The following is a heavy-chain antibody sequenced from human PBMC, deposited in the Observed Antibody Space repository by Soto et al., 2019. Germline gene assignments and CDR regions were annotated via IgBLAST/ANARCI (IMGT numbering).Heavy chain of an antibody. CDR3: AAYMTTVFYYYYYGMDV. D-gene: IGHD4-4*01. V-gene: IGHV4-39*01. Sequence: SDILYLTSTVSGCSISSSSYYCGWIPQPPGKGLEWSGSIYYSGSTYYNPSLKSRVTISVDTSKNQFSLKLSSVTAADTAVYYCAAYMTTVFYYYYYGMDVWGQGTTVT. J-gene: IGHJ6*02. CDR2: IYYSGST. CDR1: GCSISSSSYY.